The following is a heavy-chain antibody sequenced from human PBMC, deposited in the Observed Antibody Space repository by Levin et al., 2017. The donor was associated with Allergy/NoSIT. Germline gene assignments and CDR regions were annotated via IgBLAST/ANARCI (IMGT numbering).Heavy chain of an antibody. V-gene: IGHV1-24*01. CDR3: ATGSSSTSIRNLSDAFDI. Sequence: ASVKVSCKVSGYTLTELSMHWVRQAPGKGLEWMGGFDPEDGETIYAQKFQGRVTMTEDTSTDTAYMELSSLRSEDTAVYYCATGSSSTSIRNLSDAFDIWGQGTMVTVSS. J-gene: IGHJ3*02. CDR2: FDPEDGET. CDR1: GYTLTELS. D-gene: IGHD2-2*01.